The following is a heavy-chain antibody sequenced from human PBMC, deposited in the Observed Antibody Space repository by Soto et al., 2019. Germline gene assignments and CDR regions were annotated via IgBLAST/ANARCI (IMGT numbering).Heavy chain of an antibody. CDR2: IYYSGTT. V-gene: IGHV4-59*08. CDR3: TRHEGGAAADRPLDY. J-gene: IGHJ4*02. Sequence: SETLSLTCTVSGGYIIDYYWSWIRKPTGKGLEWIGYIYYSGTTDYSPSLKSRVTMSVDTSTNQFSLKLNSVTAADTAVYYCTRHEGGAAADRPLDYWGQGTLVTVSS. CDR1: GGYIIDYY. D-gene: IGHD6-13*01.